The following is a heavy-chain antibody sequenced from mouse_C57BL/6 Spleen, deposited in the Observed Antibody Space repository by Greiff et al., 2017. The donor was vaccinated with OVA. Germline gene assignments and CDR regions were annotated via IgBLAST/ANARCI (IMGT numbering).Heavy chain of an antibody. CDR1: GFTFSDYG. J-gene: IGHJ3*01. CDR2: ISRGSRTI. CDR3: ARDDGYYGFAY. D-gene: IGHD2-3*01. V-gene: IGHV5-17*01. Sequence: EVKLVESGGGLVKPGGSLKLSCAASGFTFSDYGMHWVRQAPEKGLEWVAYISRGSRTIYYADTVKGRFTISRYNAKNTLFLQMTSLRSEDTAMYYCARDDGYYGFAYWGKGTLVTVSA.